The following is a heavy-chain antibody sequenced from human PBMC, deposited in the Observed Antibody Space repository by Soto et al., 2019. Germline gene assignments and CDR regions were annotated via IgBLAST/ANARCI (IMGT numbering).Heavy chain of an antibody. CDR3: ARDTTTNTVTTGVNDY. CDR1: VGSFSGYY. Sequence: ASETLSLACAVYVGSFSGYYWSWIRQPPGKGLEWIGEINHSGSTNYNPSLKSRVTISVDTSKNQFSLKLSSVTAADTAVYYCARDTTTNTVTTGVNDYWGQGTLVTVSS. J-gene: IGHJ4*02. V-gene: IGHV4-34*01. CDR2: INHSGST. D-gene: IGHD4-17*01.